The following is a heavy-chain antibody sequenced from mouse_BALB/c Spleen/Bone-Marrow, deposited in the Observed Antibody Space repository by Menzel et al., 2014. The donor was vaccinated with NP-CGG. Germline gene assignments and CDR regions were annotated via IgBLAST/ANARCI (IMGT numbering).Heavy chain of an antibody. D-gene: IGHD1-2*01. Sequence: EVLLQQSGPGLVKPSQSLSLTCSVTGYSITSGYYWNWIRQFPGNKLEWMGYISYDGSSNYNPSLKNRISITRDTSKNQFFLKLSSVNTEDTASYYCASGYYGGSFAYWGQGTLVTVSA. J-gene: IGHJ3*01. CDR1: GYSITSGYY. CDR3: ASGYYGGSFAY. V-gene: IGHV3-6*02. CDR2: ISYDGSS.